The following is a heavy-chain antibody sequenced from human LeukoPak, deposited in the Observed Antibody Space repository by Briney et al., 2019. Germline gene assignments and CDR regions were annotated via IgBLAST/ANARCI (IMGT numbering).Heavy chain of an antibody. D-gene: IGHD6-19*01. CDR3: ARDRPSGWYLQYYFNY. Sequence: GGSLRLSCVVSGFTFSNYWMSWVRQAPGKGLEWVANIKPDGSEKNYVDSVKGRFTISRDNAKNSLYLQMNSLRAADRAVYYCARDRPSGWYLQYYFNYWGQGNLVTVSS. J-gene: IGHJ4*02. V-gene: IGHV3-7*04. CDR1: GFTFSNYW. CDR2: IKPDGSEK.